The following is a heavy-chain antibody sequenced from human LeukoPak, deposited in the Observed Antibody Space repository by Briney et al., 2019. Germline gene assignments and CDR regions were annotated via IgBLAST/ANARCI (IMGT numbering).Heavy chain of an antibody. Sequence: PSETLSLTCTVSGGSISSYHWSWIRQPPGKGLEWIGYIYYSGSTNYNPSLKSRVTISVDTSKNQFSLKLSSVTAADTAVYYCARDGTRHYGPLGMDVWGQGTTVTVSS. CDR3: ARDGTRHYGPLGMDV. J-gene: IGHJ6*02. CDR1: GGSISSYH. V-gene: IGHV4-59*01. D-gene: IGHD3-16*01. CDR2: IYYSGST.